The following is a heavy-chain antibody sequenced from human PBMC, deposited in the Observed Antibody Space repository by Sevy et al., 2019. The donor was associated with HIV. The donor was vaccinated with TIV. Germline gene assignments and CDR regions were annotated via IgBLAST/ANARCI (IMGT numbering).Heavy chain of an antibody. CDR1: GYTFTIYG. J-gene: IGHJ3*02. CDR3: ARESGAVGATGYGFDI. CDR2: ISGYNGNT. D-gene: IGHD1-26*01. Sequence: ASVKVSCKASGYTFTIYGINWVRQAPGQGLEWMGWISGYNGNTNYAQKFQDRVTMTTDTSTSTAYMELRSLRSDDTAVYYCARESGAVGATGYGFDIWGQGTMVTVSS. V-gene: IGHV1-18*01.